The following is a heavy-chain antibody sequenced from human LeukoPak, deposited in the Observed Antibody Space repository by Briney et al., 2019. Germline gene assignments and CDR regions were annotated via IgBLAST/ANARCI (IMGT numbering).Heavy chain of an antibody. D-gene: IGHD3-10*01. J-gene: IGHJ2*01. CDR1: GFTFSSYA. CDR3: AKDRAPYGSGGGEDYFDV. CDR2: SSGSGAST. Sequence: PGGSLRLSCAASGFTFSSYAMTWVRQSPGRGLEYVSSSSGSGASTHYADSVKGRFTISRDNSRNTLYLEMSSLRAEDSALYYCAKDRAPYGSGGGEDYFDVWGRGTLVTVSS. V-gene: IGHV3-23*01.